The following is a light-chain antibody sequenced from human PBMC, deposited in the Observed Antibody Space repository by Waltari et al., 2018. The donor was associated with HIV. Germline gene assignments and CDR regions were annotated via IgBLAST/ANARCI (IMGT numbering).Light chain of an antibody. J-gene: IGLJ2*01. CDR3: QAWDSSTVV. CDR1: KLGDKY. V-gene: IGLV3-1*01. Sequence: SYELNQPPSVSVSPGQPASITCSGDKLGDKYACWYQQKPGQSPVLVMYQATERPSGIPGRFSCSNSGNTVTLTISGTQAMDEADYYCQAWDSSTVVFGGGTKLTVL. CDR2: QAT.